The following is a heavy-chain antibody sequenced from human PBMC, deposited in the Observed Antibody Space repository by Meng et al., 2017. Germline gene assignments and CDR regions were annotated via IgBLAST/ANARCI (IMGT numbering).Heavy chain of an antibody. CDR1: GYTFPDYW. D-gene: IGHD6-13*01. V-gene: IGHV1-2*06. CDR2: INPKSGDT. J-gene: IGHJ4*02. CDR3: ARDEDISAAGKLFGDY. Sequence: GQVVQWGGDVKKPGASVKVSCKASGYTFPDYWLHWVRRAPGQGLEWMGRINPKSGDTHYAQRFQGRVTMTGDTSISTAYMELSGLRSDDTAMYYCARDEDISAAGKLFGDYWGQGTLVTVSS.